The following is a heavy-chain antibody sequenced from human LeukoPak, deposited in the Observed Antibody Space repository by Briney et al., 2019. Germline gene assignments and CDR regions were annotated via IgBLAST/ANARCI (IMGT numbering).Heavy chain of an antibody. V-gene: IGHV3-7*01. CDR2: IKQDGSEK. Sequence: ETLSLTCTVSGGSINSYYWSWVRQAPGKGLEWVANIKQDGSEKYYVDSVKGRFTISRDNAKNSLYLQMNSLRAEDTAVYYCARVGSLGNWFDPWGQGTLVTVSS. D-gene: IGHD7-27*01. CDR1: GGSINSYY. CDR3: ARVGSLGNWFDP. J-gene: IGHJ5*02.